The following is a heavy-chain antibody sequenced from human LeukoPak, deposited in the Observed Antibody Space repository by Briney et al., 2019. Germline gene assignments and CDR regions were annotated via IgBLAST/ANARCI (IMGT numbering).Heavy chain of an antibody. CDR2: IYTTGST. V-gene: IGHV4-4*07. CDR3: ARAWSGSGSYSDY. J-gene: IGHJ4*02. CDR1: GGSLSSYY. Sequence: PSETLSLTCTVSGGSLSSYYWSWIRQPAGKGLEWIGRIYTTGSTNYNPSLKSLVTMSVDTSKNQFSLKLSSVTAADTAVYYCARAWSGSGSYSDYWGQGTLVTVSS. D-gene: IGHD1-26*01.